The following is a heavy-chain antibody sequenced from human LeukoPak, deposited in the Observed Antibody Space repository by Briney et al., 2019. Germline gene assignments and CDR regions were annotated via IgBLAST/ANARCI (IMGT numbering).Heavy chain of an antibody. CDR2: INPNSGDT. CDR1: GYTFTGYY. Sequence: EASVKVSCKASGYTFTGYYMHWVRQAPGQGLEWMGWINPNSGDTNYAQKFQGRVTMTRDTSIRTAYMELRRLNSDDTAVYHCARGRAAGTPDYMDVWGKGTTVTISS. V-gene: IGHV1-2*02. CDR3: ARGRAAGTPDYMDV. D-gene: IGHD6-13*01. J-gene: IGHJ6*03.